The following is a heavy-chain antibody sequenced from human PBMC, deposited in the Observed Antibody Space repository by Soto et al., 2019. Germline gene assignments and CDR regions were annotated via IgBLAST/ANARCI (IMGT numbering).Heavy chain of an antibody. V-gene: IGHV1-2*04. CDR3: ARLRVEMATTDAFDI. Sequence: ALVKVSCKASGYTFTGYYMHWVRQAPGQGLEWMGWINPNSGGTNYAQKFQGWVTMTRDTSISTVYMELSSLRSEDTAVYYCARLRVEMATTDAFDIWGQGTMVTVSS. CDR2: INPNSGGT. J-gene: IGHJ3*02. CDR1: GYTFTGYY. D-gene: IGHD5-12*01.